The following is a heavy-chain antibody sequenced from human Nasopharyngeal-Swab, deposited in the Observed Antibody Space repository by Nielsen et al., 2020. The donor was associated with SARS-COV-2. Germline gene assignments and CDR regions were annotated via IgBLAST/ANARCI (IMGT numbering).Heavy chain of an antibody. V-gene: IGHV3-30*18. J-gene: IGHJ6*02. CDR1: GFTFSNFG. D-gene: IGHD2-8*01. Sequence: GGSLRLSCAASGFTFSNFGMHWVRQAPGKGLEWMAVISYDGVKTFYADSVKGRFTLSRDNSKNTLYLQMNSLRPDDTAVYYCAKDHQLIRNYYYYDMDVWSQGTTVTVSS. CDR2: ISYDGVKT. CDR3: AKDHQLIRNYYYYDMDV.